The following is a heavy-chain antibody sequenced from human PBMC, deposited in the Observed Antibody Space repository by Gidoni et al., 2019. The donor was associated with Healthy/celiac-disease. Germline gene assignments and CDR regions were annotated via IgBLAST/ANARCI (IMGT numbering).Heavy chain of an antibody. J-gene: IGHJ4*02. D-gene: IGHD6-19*01. V-gene: IGHV4-39*01. CDR2: IDYGGST. CDR1: AGSIRSSGYY. CDR3: ARRKSWQWLVYYFDY. Sequence: QLQLQESGPGPAKPSETLSLTCTVPAGSIRSSGYYWGWIRQPPGKGLEWIGSIDYGGSTYYDPALKGRVTISVDTSKNQFSLELSSVTAADTAVYYCARRKSWQWLVYYFDYWGQGTLVTVSS.